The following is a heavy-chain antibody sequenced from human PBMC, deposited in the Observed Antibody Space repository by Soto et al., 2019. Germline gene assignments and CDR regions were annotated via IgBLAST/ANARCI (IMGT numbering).Heavy chain of an antibody. Sequence: SETLSLTCTVSGGSISSGGYYWSWIRQHPGKGLEWIGYIYYSGSTYYNPSLKSRVTISVDTSKNQFSLKMSSVTAAATAFFYCAREGQYDSGGFYTPFALWGQGTLVPVSS. J-gene: IGHJ4*02. CDR2: IYYSGST. D-gene: IGHD3-22*01. CDR3: AREGQYDSGGFYTPFAL. CDR1: GGSISSGGYY. V-gene: IGHV4-31*03.